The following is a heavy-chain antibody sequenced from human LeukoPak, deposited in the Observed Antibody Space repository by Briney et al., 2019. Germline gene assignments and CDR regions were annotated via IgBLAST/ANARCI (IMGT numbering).Heavy chain of an antibody. Sequence: PSETLSLTCIVSGGSISSDSYYWAWIRQPPGKGLQWIGSLYYRGSAYYGPSLKSRVTISVDRSKNQFSLKLSSVTAADTAVYYCARFVAVADYYFDYWGQGTLVTVSS. V-gene: IGHV4-39*07. CDR3: ARFVAVADYYFDY. J-gene: IGHJ4*02. CDR1: GGSISSDSYY. CDR2: LYYRGSA. D-gene: IGHD6-19*01.